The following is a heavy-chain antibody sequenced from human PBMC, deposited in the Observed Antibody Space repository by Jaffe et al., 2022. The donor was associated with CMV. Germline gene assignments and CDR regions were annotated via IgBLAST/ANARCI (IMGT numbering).Heavy chain of an antibody. D-gene: IGHD6-13*01. CDR1: GFTFSSYS. V-gene: IGHV3-21*01. J-gene: IGHJ4*02. CDR3: ARPSAGRGSSWHGPYFDY. Sequence: EVQLVESGGGLVKPGGSLRLSCAASGFTFSSYSMNWVRQAPGKGLEWVSSISSSSSYIYYADSVKGRFTISRDNAKNSLYLQMNSLRAEDTAVYYCARPSAGRGSSWHGPYFDYWGQGTLVTVSS. CDR2: ISSSSSYI.